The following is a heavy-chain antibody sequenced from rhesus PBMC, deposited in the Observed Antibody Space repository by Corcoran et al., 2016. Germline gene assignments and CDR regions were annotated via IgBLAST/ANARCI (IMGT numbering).Heavy chain of an antibody. Sequence: QLKLQESGPGLVQPPQTLSSTCASAVGLTSGAWWSCVRHRQRDGWGGLIDSSGSTDYNPSLKSRVTISRDTSKNQFSLKLSSVTAADTAVYYCARDHHQNTAGTILFDYWGQGVLVTVSS. CDR1: VGLTSGAW. V-gene: IGHV4-165*01. CDR2: IDSSGST. CDR3: ARDHHQNTAGTILFDY. D-gene: IGHD5-24*01. J-gene: IGHJ4*01.